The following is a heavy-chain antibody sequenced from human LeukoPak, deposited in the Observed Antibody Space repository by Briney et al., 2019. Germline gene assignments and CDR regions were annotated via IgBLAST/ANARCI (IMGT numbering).Heavy chain of an antibody. CDR2: INHSGST. Sequence: SETLSLTCAVYGGSFSGYYWSWIRQPPGKGLEWIGEINHSGSTNYNPSLKSRVTISVDTSKNQFSLKLSSVTAADTAVYYCARDPEDLNDAFDIWGQGTMVTVSS. D-gene: IGHD1-14*01. V-gene: IGHV4-34*01. CDR1: GGSFSGYY. CDR3: ARDPEDLNDAFDI. J-gene: IGHJ3*02.